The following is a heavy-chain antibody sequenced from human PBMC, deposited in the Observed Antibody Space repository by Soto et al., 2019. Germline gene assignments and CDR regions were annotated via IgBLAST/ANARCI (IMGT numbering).Heavy chain of an antibody. CDR3: ASRVGYCSGGSCYTLNH. J-gene: IGHJ4*02. Sequence: QVQLVQSGAEVKKPGASVKVSCTASGYTFTSYAMHWVRQAPGQRLEWMGWINAGNGNTKYSQKFQGRVTITRDTSASTAYMELSSLRSEDTAVYYCASRVGYCSGGSCYTLNHWGQGTLVTVSS. D-gene: IGHD2-15*01. V-gene: IGHV1-3*01. CDR2: INAGNGNT. CDR1: GYTFTSYA.